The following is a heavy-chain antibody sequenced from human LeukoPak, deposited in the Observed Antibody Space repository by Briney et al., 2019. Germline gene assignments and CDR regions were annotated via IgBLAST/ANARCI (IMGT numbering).Heavy chain of an antibody. CDR1: GGTFSSYA. CDR3: ARDSRNQMVRGMPYYYGMDV. J-gene: IGHJ6*02. V-gene: IGHV1-69*13. CDR2: IIPIFGTA. D-gene: IGHD3-10*01. Sequence: GASVKVSCKASGGTFSSYAISWVRQAPGQGLEWMGVIIPIFGTANCAQKFQGRVTITADESTSTAYMELSSLRSEDTAVYYCARDSRNQMVRGMPYYYGMDVWGQGTTVTVSS.